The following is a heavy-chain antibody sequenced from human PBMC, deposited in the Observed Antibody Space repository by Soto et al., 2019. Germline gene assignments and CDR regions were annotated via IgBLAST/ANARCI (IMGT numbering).Heavy chain of an antibody. V-gene: IGHV1-18*01. Sequence: ASVKVSCKASGYTFTSYGISWVRQAPGQGLEWMGWISAYNGNTNYAQKLQGRVTMTTDTSTSTAYMELRSLRSDDTAVYYCARDVPNCSSTSCRYYYYYYGMDVWGQGTTVTVSS. CDR2: ISAYNGNT. J-gene: IGHJ6*02. CDR3: ARDVPNCSSTSCRYYYYYYGMDV. CDR1: GYTFTSYG. D-gene: IGHD2-2*01.